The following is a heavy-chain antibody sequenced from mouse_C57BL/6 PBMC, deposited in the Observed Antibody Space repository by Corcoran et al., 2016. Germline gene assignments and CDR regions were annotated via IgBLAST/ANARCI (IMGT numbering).Heavy chain of an antibody. D-gene: IGHD1-1*01. J-gene: IGHJ3*01. CDR3: ARDYYGSSYVRFAY. CDR2: IKTYSGVP. CDR1: GYTFTTYG. Sequence: QIQLVQSGPELKKPGEIVKISCKASGYTFTTYGMSWVKQAPGKGLKWMGWIKTYSGVPTYADDFKGRFAFSLETSASTAYLQINNLKNEDTATYFCARDYYGSSYVRFAYWGQGTLVTVSA. V-gene: IGHV9-3*01.